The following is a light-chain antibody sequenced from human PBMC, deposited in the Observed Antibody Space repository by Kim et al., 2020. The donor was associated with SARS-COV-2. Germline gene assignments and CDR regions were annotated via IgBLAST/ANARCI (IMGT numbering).Light chain of an antibody. Sequence: QSSTISCTGTSSDVGGYNYVSWYQQHPSKAPKLMIYDVSKRPSGVSNRFSGSKSGNTASLTISGLQAEDEADYYCSSYTSSSTSVVFGGGTQLTVL. V-gene: IGLV2-14*04. CDR1: SSDVGGYNY. CDR3: SSYTSSSTSVV. J-gene: IGLJ2*01. CDR2: DVS.